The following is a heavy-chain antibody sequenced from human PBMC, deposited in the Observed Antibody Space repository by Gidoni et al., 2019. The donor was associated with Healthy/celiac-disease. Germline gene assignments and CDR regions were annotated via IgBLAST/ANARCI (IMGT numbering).Heavy chain of an antibody. Sequence: VLLVESWGGLVQPGGSLRSSCSASGFTFFSYWMSWVRQAPGKGLEWVANIKQDGSEKYYVDSVKSRFTISRNNAKNSLYLQMNSLRAEDTAVYYCARARHFDYWGQGTLVTVSS. CDR1: GFTFFSYW. J-gene: IGHJ4*02. CDR2: IKQDGSEK. CDR3: ARARHFDY. V-gene: IGHV3-7*01.